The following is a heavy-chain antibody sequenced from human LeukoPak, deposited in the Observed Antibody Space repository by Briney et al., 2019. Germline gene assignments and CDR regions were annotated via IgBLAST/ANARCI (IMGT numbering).Heavy chain of an antibody. Sequence: PSETLSLTCTVSGGSISSGGYSWSWIRQPPGKGLEWIGYIYHSGSTYYNPSLKSRVTISVDRSKNQFSLKLSSVTAADTAVYYCAGAAVTTHPRVFDYWGQGTLVTVSS. J-gene: IGHJ4*02. CDR3: AGAAVTTHPRVFDY. CDR1: GGSISSGGYS. CDR2: IYHSGST. V-gene: IGHV4-30-2*01. D-gene: IGHD4-17*01.